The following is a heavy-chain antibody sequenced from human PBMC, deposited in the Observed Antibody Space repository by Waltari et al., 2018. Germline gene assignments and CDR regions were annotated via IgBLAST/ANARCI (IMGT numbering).Heavy chain of an antibody. D-gene: IGHD5-18*01. CDR2: INTDGSST. V-gene: IGHV3-74*01. CDR1: GFTFSSYW. CDR3: ARVGGYSYGPIGN. Sequence: EVQLVESGGGLVQPGGSLRLSCAASGFTFSSYWMHWVRQAPGKGLVGVSRINTDGSSTSYADSVKGRFTISRDNAKNTLYLQMNSLRAEDTAVYYCARVGGYSYGPIGNWGQGTLVTVSS. J-gene: IGHJ4*02.